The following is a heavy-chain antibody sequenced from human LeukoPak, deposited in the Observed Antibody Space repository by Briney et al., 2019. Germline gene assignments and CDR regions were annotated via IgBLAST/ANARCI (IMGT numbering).Heavy chain of an antibody. CDR3: ARGRRQGRCSSTSCYSSYFDY. J-gene: IGHJ4*02. Sequence: ASVKVSCKASGYTFTSYDINWVRQAPGQGLEWMGWMNPNSGNTGYAQKFQGRVTITRNTSISTAYMELSSLRSEDTAVYYCARGRRQGRCSSTSCYSSYFDYWGQGTLVRVSS. V-gene: IGHV1-8*03. CDR1: GYTFTSYD. D-gene: IGHD2-2*01. CDR2: MNPNSGNT.